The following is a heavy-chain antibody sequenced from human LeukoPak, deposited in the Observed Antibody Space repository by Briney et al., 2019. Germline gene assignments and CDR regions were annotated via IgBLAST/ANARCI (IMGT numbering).Heavy chain of an antibody. CDR2: ISWNSGSI. V-gene: IGHV3-9*01. CDR3: AKEGWLRFAGGRYYYYGMDV. D-gene: IGHD5-12*01. Sequence: PGGSLRLSCAASGFTFSSYSMNWVRQAPGKGLEWVSGISWNSGSIGYADSVKGRFTISRDNAKNSLYLQMNSLRAEDTALYYCAKEGWLRFAGGRYYYYGMDVWGQGTTVTVSS. CDR1: GFTFSSYS. J-gene: IGHJ6*02.